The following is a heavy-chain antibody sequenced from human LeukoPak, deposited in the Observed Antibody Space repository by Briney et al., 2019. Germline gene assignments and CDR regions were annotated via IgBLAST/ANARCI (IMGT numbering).Heavy chain of an antibody. CDR1: GYTLTELS. D-gene: IGHD3-3*01. Sequence: ASVKVSCKASGYTLTELSIHWVRQAPGKGLEWMGGFYPKDGETSYAQTFQGRVIMTEDTSTATAYMVLRSPRFEATAVSYGATDGVNPCADPWGMDVWGKGTTVTVSS. V-gene: IGHV1-24*01. CDR3: ATDGVNPCADPWGMDV. J-gene: IGHJ6*04. CDR2: FYPKDGET.